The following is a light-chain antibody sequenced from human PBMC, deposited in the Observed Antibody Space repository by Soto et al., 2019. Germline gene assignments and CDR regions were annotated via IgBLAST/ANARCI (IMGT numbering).Light chain of an antibody. J-gene: IGLJ2*01. V-gene: IGLV1-51*02. CDR1: RSNIENNY. Sequence: QSVLTQPPSVSAAPGQKVSISCSGSRSNIENNYVSWYQRLPGTAPKLLMHENDKRPSGIPDRFSGSKSGTSATLDITGLQTGDEADYYCGTWDNSLSSGVFGGGTKVTVL. CDR2: END. CDR3: GTWDNSLSSGV.